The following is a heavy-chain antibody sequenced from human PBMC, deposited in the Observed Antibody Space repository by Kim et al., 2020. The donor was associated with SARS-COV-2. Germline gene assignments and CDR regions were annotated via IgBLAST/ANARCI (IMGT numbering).Heavy chain of an antibody. Sequence: GESLKISCKGSGYSFTTYWIGWVRQMPGKCLEYMGVIYPGDSTVRYSPSFEGQVTMSADKSISTAYLQWDSLKASDTAMYYCARTGGWSNMDVWGQGTTVTVSS. CDR1: GYSFTTYW. V-gene: IGHV5-51*01. CDR3: ARTGGWSNMDV. D-gene: IGHD6-19*01. CDR2: IYPGDSTV. J-gene: IGHJ6*02.